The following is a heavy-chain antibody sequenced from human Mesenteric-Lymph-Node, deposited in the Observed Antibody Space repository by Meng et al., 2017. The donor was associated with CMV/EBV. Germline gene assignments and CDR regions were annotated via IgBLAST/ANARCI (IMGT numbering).Heavy chain of an antibody. CDR1: GGSISSSSYY. CDR3: ARERGGYYGSGSYNRKYYFDY. J-gene: IGHJ4*01. Sequence: SETLSLTCTVSGGSISSSSYYWGWIRQPPGKGLEWIGTFYHGGRTYYNPSLKSRVTISVDTSKNQFSLKLNSVTAADTGVSYCARERGGYYGSGSYNRKYYFDYWGHGMLVTVSS. D-gene: IGHD3-10*01. V-gene: IGHV4-39*07. CDR2: FYHGGRT.